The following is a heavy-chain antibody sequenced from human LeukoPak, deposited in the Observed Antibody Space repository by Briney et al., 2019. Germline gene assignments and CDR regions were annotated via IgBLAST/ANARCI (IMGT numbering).Heavy chain of an antibody. CDR1: GGSIGTYY. CDR3: ARVGRPGTECEFDR. J-gene: IGHJ4*02. CDR2: SYISGRN. D-gene: IGHD3-16*01. Sequence: SETLSLTCTVSGGSIGTYYWSWVRQPAGKGLEWIGRSYISGRNRYNPSLESRVTMSLDASRNQFSLQLSSVTAADTAVYYCARVGRPGTECEFDRWGQGTPVSVPS. V-gene: IGHV4-4*07.